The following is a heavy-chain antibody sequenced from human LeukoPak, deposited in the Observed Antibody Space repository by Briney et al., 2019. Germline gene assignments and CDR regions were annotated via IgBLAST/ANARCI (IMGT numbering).Heavy chain of an antibody. CDR2: IYYSGST. Sequence: PSETLSLTCTVSGGSISSYYLSWVRQPPGKGLEWIGYIYYSGSTNYNPSLKSRVTISVDKSKNQFSLKLSSVTAADTAVYYCARAWEYSSSSAVPNDAFDIWGQGTMVTVSS. CDR3: ARAWEYSSSSAVPNDAFDI. J-gene: IGHJ3*02. CDR1: GGSISSYY. V-gene: IGHV4-59*01. D-gene: IGHD6-6*01.